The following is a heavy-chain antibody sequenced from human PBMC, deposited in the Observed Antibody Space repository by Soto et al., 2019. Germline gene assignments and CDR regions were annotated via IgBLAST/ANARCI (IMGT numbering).Heavy chain of an antibody. CDR1: GFTFNSHA. V-gene: IGHV3-30*18. Sequence: QVQLVESGGGVVQPGRSLRLSCAASGFTFNSHALHWVRQAPGKGLEWVATVSSDGRSKFYPDSVKGRFTGSRDNSKNTLYLQINRLRGEDTAVYYCAKPRGVALEDFDHWGQGTLVTVSS. CDR2: VSSDGRSK. D-gene: IGHD1-1*01. CDR3: AKPRGVALEDFDH. J-gene: IGHJ4*02.